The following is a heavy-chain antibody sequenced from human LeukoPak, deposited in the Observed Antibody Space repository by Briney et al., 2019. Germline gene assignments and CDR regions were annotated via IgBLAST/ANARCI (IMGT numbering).Heavy chain of an antibody. CDR2: IRSKTDGGTT. CDR1: GFTFRSYS. CDR3: TTGTWGFGDF. V-gene: IGHV3-15*01. D-gene: IGHD7-27*01. J-gene: IGHJ4*02. Sequence: GGSLRLSCAASGFTFRSYSMKWVRQAPGKGLAWVGRIRSKTDGGTTDYAAPVKGRFTISRDDSKNTLYLQMNSLKIEDIGVYYCTTGTWGFGDFWGQGTLVTVSS.